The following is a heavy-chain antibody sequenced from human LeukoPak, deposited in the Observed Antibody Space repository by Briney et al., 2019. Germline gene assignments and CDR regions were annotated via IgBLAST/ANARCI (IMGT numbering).Heavy chain of an antibody. J-gene: IGHJ4*02. CDR2: MNPNSGDT. CDR1: GYTFTSYD. Sequence: ASVQVSCKASGYTFTSYDINWVRQATGQGLEWIGWMNPNSGDTGYVQKFQDRVTMTRSTSISTAYMKLTSLRSEDRSIYYCARGGLCAGSHFDYWGQGTRVTVSS. CDR3: ARGGLCAGSHFDY. D-gene: IGHD3-10*02. V-gene: IGHV1-8*01.